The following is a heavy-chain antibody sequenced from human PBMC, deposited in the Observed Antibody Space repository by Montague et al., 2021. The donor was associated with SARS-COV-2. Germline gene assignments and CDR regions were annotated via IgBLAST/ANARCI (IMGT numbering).Heavy chain of an antibody. CDR2: ISSSSSYI. CDR1: GFTFSSYS. D-gene: IGHD2-2*02. CDR3: ARDRVVPAAIVGNWFDP. J-gene: IGHJ5*02. V-gene: IGHV3-21*01. Sequence: SLRLSCAASGFTFSSYSMNWVRQAPGKGLEWVSSISSSSSYIYYADSVKGRFTISGDNAKNSLYLQMNSLRAEDTAVYYCARDRVVPAAIVGNWFDPWGQGTLVTVSS.